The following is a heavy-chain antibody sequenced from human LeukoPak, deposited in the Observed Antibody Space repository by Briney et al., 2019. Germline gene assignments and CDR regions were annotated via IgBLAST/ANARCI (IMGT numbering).Heavy chain of an antibody. V-gene: IGHV4-4*07. CDR3: ASASGY. J-gene: IGHJ4*02. D-gene: IGHD6-19*01. CDR2: IYTTGST. Sequence: SETLSLTCSVSGDSISSDYWSWIRQLAGKGLEWIGRIYTTGSTNYNPSLKSRVTMLVDMSKNQFSLKLSSVTAADTAVYYCASASGYWGQGTLVTVSS. CDR1: GDSISSDY.